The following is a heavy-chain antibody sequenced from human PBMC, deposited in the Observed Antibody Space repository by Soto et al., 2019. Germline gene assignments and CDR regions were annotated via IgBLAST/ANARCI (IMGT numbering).Heavy chain of an antibody. Sequence: GGSLRLSCAASGFLFSSYAMSWVRQAPGKGLEWVSSISASGGTANLANSVEGRCTISRDNSKSTLYLQMNSQRAEDTAVYYCAKLTYPSDSTGYYYERVSGWIDSWGQGTLVTVSS. D-gene: IGHD3-22*01. J-gene: IGHJ5*01. CDR3: AKLTYPSDSTGYYYERVSGWIDS. V-gene: IGHV3-23*01. CDR1: GFLFSSYA. CDR2: ISASGGTA.